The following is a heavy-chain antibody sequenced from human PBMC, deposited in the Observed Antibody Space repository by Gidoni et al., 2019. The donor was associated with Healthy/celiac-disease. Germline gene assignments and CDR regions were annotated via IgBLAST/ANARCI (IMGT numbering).Heavy chain of an antibody. D-gene: IGHD3-10*01. J-gene: IGHJ6*02. Sequence: QVQLVQSGPEVKKPGASVKVSCKASGYTFTSYVISGVRQAPGQGLEWMGWISAYNGNTNYAQKLQGRVTMTTDTSTSTAYMELRSLRSDDTAVYYCARDHVLAGQYYYYYYGMDVWGQGTTVTVSS. V-gene: IGHV1-18*01. CDR1: GYTFTSYV. CDR3: ARDHVLAGQYYYYYYGMDV. CDR2: ISAYNGNT.